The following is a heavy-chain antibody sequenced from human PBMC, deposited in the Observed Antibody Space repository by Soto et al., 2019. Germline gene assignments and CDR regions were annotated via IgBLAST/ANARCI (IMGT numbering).Heavy chain of an antibody. Sequence: SETLSLTCTVSGGSISSYNWSWIRQPPGKGLEWIGYIYYSGSTNYNPSLKSRVTISVDTSKNQFSLKLSSVTAADTAVYYCARDYGSGSYYNLDHYYGMDVWGQGTTVT. CDR1: GGSISSYN. J-gene: IGHJ6*02. CDR2: IYYSGST. V-gene: IGHV4-59*01. CDR3: ARDYGSGSYYNLDHYYGMDV. D-gene: IGHD3-10*01.